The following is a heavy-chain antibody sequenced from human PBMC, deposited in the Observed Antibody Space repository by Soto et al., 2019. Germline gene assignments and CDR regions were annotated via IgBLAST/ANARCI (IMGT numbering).Heavy chain of an antibody. Sequence: QVQLVQSRAELKKPGSSVKVSCKASGGTFSSFGISWVRQAPGQGLEWMGGIIPVFGRPNYAQRFRGRLTITADESTSTSYMELIDLGSEDTAVYYCARVGSGYNFWGQGTQVTVSS. J-gene: IGHJ1*01. V-gene: IGHV1-69*01. CDR3: ARVGSGYNF. CDR1: GGTFSSFG. D-gene: IGHD5-12*01. CDR2: IIPVFGRP.